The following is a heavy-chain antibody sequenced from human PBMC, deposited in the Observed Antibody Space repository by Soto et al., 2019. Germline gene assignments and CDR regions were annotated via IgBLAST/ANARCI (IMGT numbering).Heavy chain of an antibody. V-gene: IGHV1-2*04. Sequence: ASVKVSCKASGYTFTGYYMHWVRQAPGQGLEWMGWINPNSGGTNYAQKFQGWVTMTRDTSISTAYMELSRLRSDDTAVYYCARDNYYGSGSLNVWGKGTTVTVSS. CDR3: ARDNYYGSGSLNV. D-gene: IGHD3-10*01. CDR2: INPNSGGT. J-gene: IGHJ6*04. CDR1: GYTFTGYY.